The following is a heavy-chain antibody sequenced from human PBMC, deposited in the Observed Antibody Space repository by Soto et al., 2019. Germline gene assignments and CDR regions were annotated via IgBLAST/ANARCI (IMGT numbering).Heavy chain of an antibody. CDR2: IIPIFGTA. CDR1: GGTFSSYA. J-gene: IGHJ5*02. Sequence: QVQLVQSGAEVKKPGSSVKVSCKASGGTFSSYAISWVRQAPGQGLEWMGGIIPIFGTANYAQKFQGRVKITGDEPTSTAYMELSSLRSEATAVYYGARPMAAAEGYNWFDPWGQGTLVTVSS. CDR3: ARPMAAAEGYNWFDP. V-gene: IGHV1-69*01. D-gene: IGHD6-13*01.